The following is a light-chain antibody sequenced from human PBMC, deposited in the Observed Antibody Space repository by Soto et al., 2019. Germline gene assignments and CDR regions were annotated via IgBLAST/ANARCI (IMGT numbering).Light chain of an antibody. CDR2: DVS. J-gene: IGLJ2*01. CDR1: STDVGGYNY. V-gene: IGLV2-14*01. CDR3: SSYTSSSTLV. Sequence: QSALTQPASVSGSPGQSITISCTGTSTDVGGYNYASWYQQHPGKAPKLMIYDVSNRPSGVSNRFSGSKSGNTASLTISGLQAEDEAGYYCSSYTSSSTLVFGGGTKLTVL.